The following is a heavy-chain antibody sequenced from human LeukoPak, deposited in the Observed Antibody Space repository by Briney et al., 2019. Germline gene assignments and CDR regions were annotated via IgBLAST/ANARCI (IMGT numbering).Heavy chain of an antibody. Sequence: GGSLRLSCAASGFTFSSYAMSWVRQAPGKGLEWVSAISGSGGSTYYADSVKGRFTISRDNSKNMLYLQMNSLRAEDTAVYYCAKGQYYYDSSGYYLDYFDYWGQGTLVTVSS. D-gene: IGHD3-22*01. J-gene: IGHJ4*02. CDR2: ISGSGGST. CDR3: AKGQYYYDSSGYYLDYFDY. CDR1: GFTFSSYA. V-gene: IGHV3-23*01.